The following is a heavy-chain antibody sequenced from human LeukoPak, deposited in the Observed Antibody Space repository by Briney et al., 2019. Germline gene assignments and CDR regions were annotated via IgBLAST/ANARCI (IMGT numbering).Heavy chain of an antibody. D-gene: IGHD3-9*01. J-gene: IGHJ4*02. CDR1: GYSISSGYY. V-gene: IGHV4-38-2*01. CDR2: IYYSDST. Sequence: KPSETLSLTCDVSGYSISSGYYWGWIRQPPGKGLEGIGNIYYSDSTYYNPSLRGRAPISVDTSTNQFSLTLTSVTAADTAVYYCARHGPRGLRYFDWLLDYWGQGTLVTVSS. CDR3: ARHGPRGLRYFDWLLDY.